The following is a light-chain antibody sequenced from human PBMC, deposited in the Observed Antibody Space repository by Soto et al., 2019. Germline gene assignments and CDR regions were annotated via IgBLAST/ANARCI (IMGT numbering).Light chain of an antibody. V-gene: IGKV1-5*03. J-gene: IGKJ1*01. CDR2: QAS. CDR3: QHHNNLWT. Sequence: DIQMTQFPSTLSASVGDSVSITCRASQSISNVLAWYQQKPGKAPQLLIYQASTLESGVPSRFSGSGSGTAFNLTISSLQSDDFATYYCQHHNNLWTFGQGTKVEI. CDR1: QSISNV.